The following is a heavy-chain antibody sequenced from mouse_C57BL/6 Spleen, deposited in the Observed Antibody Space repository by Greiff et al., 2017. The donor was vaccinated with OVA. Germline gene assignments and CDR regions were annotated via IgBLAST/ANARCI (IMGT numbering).Heavy chain of an antibody. CDR3: ARYSNGAMDY. J-gene: IGHJ4*01. CDR1: GFNINDYY. Sequence: EVKLQESGAELVKPGASVKLSCTASGFNINDYYMHWVKQRPEQGLEWIGRIDPEDGETKYAPKFQGKATITADTSTNTAYLQLRSLTSEDAAVYYCARYSNGAMDYWGQGTSVTVSS. CDR2: IDPEDGET. V-gene: IGHV14-2*01. D-gene: IGHD2-5*01.